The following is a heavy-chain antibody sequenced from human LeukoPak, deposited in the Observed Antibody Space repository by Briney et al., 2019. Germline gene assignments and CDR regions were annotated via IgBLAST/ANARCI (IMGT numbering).Heavy chain of an antibody. CDR2: INWNGGST. CDR1: GFTFDDYG. D-gene: IGHD2-2*01. J-gene: IGHJ4*02. CDR3: AREYCSSTSCFFDY. V-gene: IGHV3-20*04. Sequence: GGSLRLSCAASGFTFDDYGMSWVRQAPGKGLEWVSGINWNGGSTGYADSVKGRFTISRDNAKNSLYLQMNSLRAEDTALYYCAREYCSSTSCFFDYWGQGTLVTVSS.